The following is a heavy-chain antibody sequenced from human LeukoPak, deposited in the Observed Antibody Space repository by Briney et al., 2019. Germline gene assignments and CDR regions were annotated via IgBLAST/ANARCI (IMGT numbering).Heavy chain of an antibody. CDR2: IIPIFGTA. J-gene: IGHJ4*02. V-gene: IGHV1-69*01. CDR1: GGTFSSYA. CDR3: ARDGVGATSVY. Sequence: ASVKVSCKASGGTFSSYAISWVRQAPGQGLEWMGGIIPIFGTANYAQKFQGRVTITADESTSPAYMELSSLRSEDTAVYYCARDGVGATSVYWGQGTLVTVSS. D-gene: IGHD1-26*01.